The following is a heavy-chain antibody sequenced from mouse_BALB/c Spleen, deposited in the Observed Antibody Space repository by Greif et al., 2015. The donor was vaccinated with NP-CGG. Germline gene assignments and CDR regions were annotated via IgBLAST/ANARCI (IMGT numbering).Heavy chain of an antibody. CDR3: ARYYYGSSYGFAY. J-gene: IGHJ3*01. Sequence: EVQLQQSGPELVKPGASVKISCKASGYSFTGYYMHWVKQSHVKSLEWIGRINPYNGATSYNQNFKDKASLTVDKSSSTAYMELHSLTSEDSAVYYCARYYYGSSYGFAYWGQGTLVTVSA. CDR2: INPYNGAT. CDR1: GYSFTGYY. V-gene: IGHV1-31*01. D-gene: IGHD1-1*01.